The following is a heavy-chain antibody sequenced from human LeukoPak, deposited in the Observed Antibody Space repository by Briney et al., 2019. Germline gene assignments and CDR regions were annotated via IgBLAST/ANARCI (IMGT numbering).Heavy chain of an antibody. V-gene: IGHV3-21*01. CDR3: ARGRGYPIWFFDY. D-gene: IGHD3-3*01. J-gene: IGHJ4*02. CDR2: ISSSSSYI. CDR1: GFTFSSYS. Sequence: GGSLRLSCAASGFTFSSYSMTWVRQAPGKGLEWVSSISSSSSYIYYADSVKGRFTISRDNAKNSLYLQMNSLRAEDTAVYYCARGRGYPIWFFDYWGQGSLVTVSS.